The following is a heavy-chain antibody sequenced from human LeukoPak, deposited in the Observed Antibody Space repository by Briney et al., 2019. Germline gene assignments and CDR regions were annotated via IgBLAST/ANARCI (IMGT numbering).Heavy chain of an antibody. Sequence: SETLSLTCTVSGGSISSSSYYWGWIRQPPGKGLEWIGSIYYCGSTFYNPSLKSRVTMSVDTSENHFSLGLSSVTAADTAVYYCARPLLWFGEGIEYWGQGTLVTVSS. V-gene: IGHV4-39*02. CDR1: GGSISSSSYY. CDR2: IYYCGST. CDR3: ARPLLWFGEGIEY. J-gene: IGHJ4*02. D-gene: IGHD3-10*01.